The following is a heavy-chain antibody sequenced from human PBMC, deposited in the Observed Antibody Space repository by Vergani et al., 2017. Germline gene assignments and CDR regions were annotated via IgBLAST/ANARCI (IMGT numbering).Heavy chain of an antibody. CDR3: ASRGIQLWARIFDY. CDR1: GFTFSAYA. D-gene: IGHD5-18*01. Sequence: EVQLLESGGGLVQPGGSLRLSCAASGFTFSAYAMSWVRQTPGKGLEWVSAISGSGGSTYYADSVKGRFTISRDNSKNTLYLQMNSLRAEDTAVYYCASRGIQLWARIFDYWGQGTLVTVSS. V-gene: IGHV3-23*01. CDR2: ISGSGGST. J-gene: IGHJ4*02.